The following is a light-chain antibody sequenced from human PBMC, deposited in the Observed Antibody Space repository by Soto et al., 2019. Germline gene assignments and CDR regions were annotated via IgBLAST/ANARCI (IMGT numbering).Light chain of an antibody. Sequence: EIVLTQSPATLSLSPGERATLSCRASQSVSSYLAWYQQKPGQAPRLLIYDASNRATGIPARFSGSGSGTDFTLNISSLEPEDFAVYYCQQRSNWLITFGQGTRLEI. J-gene: IGKJ5*01. CDR2: DAS. CDR3: QQRSNWLIT. V-gene: IGKV3-11*01. CDR1: QSVSSY.